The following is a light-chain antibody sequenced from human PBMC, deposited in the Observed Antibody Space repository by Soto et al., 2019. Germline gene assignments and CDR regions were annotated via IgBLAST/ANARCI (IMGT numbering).Light chain of an antibody. CDR1: QSISRC. CDR2: EAS. CDR3: QQYNRYAQWT. V-gene: IGKV1-5*01. Sequence: DFQMTQSAATLSSSLGDRVTITCRASQSISRCLAWYQPKPGKATKLRSYEASSLESGVPYRFSVIVSGTEFTLTISSLQTDDFATYYCQQYNRYAQWTFAQGTKVDIK. J-gene: IGKJ1*01.